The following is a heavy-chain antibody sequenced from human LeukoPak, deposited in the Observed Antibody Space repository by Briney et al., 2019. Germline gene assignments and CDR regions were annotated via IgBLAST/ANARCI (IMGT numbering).Heavy chain of an antibody. CDR2: MNPNSGNT. Sequence: GASVKVSCKASGYTFTSYDFNWVRQATGQGLEWMGWMNPNSGNTGYAQKFQGRVTITRNTSISTAYMELSSLRSEDTAVYYCARDPLRYFDWLPRRAPESNWFDPWGQGTLVTVSS. CDR1: GYTFTSYD. CDR3: ARDPLRYFDWLPRRAPESNWFDP. J-gene: IGHJ5*02. V-gene: IGHV1-8*01. D-gene: IGHD3-9*01.